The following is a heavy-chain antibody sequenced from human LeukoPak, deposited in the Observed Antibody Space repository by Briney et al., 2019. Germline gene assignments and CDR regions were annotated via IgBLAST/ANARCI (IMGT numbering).Heavy chain of an antibody. J-gene: IGHJ5*02. V-gene: IGHV4-61*02. CDR2: IYTSGNT. CDR1: GGSISSGNYY. CDR3: ARDRAVAGQGGWIDP. D-gene: IGHD6-19*01. Sequence: TLSLTCTVSGGSISSGNYYWSWIRQPAGKGLEWIGRIYTSGNTNYNPSLKSRVTISLDTSKTQYSLKLSSVTAADTAVYYCARDRAVAGQGGWIDPWGQGTLVTVFS.